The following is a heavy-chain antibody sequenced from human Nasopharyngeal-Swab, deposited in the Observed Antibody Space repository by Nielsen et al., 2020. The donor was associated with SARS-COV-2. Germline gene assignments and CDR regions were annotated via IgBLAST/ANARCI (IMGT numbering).Heavy chain of an antibody. CDR3: ARGELELYYYYGMDV. J-gene: IGHJ6*02. CDR2: MNPNSGNT. Sequence: ASVKVSCKASGYTFTSYDINWVRQATGQGLEWMGWMNPNSGNTGYAQKFQGRVTMTRNTSISTAYMGLSSLRSEDTAVYYCARGELELYYYYGMDVWGQGTTVTVSS. D-gene: IGHD1-7*01. V-gene: IGHV1-8*01. CDR1: GYTFTSYD.